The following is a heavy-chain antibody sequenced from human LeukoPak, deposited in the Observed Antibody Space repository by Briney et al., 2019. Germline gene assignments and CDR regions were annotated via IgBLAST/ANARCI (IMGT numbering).Heavy chain of an antibody. CDR1: GGIFSSYA. Sequence: ASVKVSCKASGGIFSSYAISWVRQAPGQGLEWMGRIIPIFGTANYAQKFQGRVTITADKSTNTAYMELSSLRSEDTAVYYCARVVMITFGGVIVTTKPFDYWGQGTLVTVPS. V-gene: IGHV1-69*06. J-gene: IGHJ4*02. CDR3: ARVVMITFGGVIVTTKPFDY. CDR2: IIPIFGTA. D-gene: IGHD3-16*02.